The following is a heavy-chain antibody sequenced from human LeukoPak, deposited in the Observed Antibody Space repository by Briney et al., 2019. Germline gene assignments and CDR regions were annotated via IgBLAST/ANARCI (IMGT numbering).Heavy chain of an antibody. V-gene: IGHV3-53*01. CDR2: IYSGGST. CDR1: GFTFSRYA. J-gene: IGHJ5*02. Sequence: GGSLRLSCAASGFTFSRYAMSWVRQAPGKGLEWVSVIYSGGSTYYADSVKGRFTISRDNPKNSLYLQMNSLRAEDTAVYYCARDRVAAAGTNWFDPWGQGTLVTVSS. CDR3: ARDRVAAAGTNWFDP. D-gene: IGHD6-13*01.